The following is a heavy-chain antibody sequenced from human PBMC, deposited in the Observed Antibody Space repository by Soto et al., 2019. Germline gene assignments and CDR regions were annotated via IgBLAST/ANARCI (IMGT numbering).Heavy chain of an antibody. D-gene: IGHD3-3*01. CDR2: INAGSGYT. CDR1: GYTFTTFA. J-gene: IGHJ4*02. CDR3: ARDRVSLAMFGVPVGVSKN. Sequence: GASVKVSGKASGYTFTTFAMHWVRQAPGQRPEWLGWINAGSGYTKYSQNFQDRVTISSDTSASTAYMELSSLRSGDTAIYYCARDRVSLAMFGVPVGVSKNWGQGTLVTVSS. V-gene: IGHV1-3*01.